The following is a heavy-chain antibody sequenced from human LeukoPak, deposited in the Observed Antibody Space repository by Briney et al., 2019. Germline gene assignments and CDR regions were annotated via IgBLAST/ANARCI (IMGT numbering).Heavy chain of an antibody. Sequence: GGSLRLSCAASGFTFSSYAMSWVRQAPGKGLEWVSGIKWDGGSTGYEDTVKGRFTISRDNAKNSLYLQMNSLRAEDTALYYCASVEMATTNAFDIWGQGTMVTVSS. D-gene: IGHD5-24*01. J-gene: IGHJ3*02. CDR2: IKWDGGST. V-gene: IGHV3-20*04. CDR3: ASVEMATTNAFDI. CDR1: GFTFSSYA.